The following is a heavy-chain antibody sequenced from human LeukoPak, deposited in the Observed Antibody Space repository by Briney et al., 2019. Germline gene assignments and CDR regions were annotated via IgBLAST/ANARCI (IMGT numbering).Heavy chain of an antibody. CDR3: ARQLSGKYLQYFDY. J-gene: IGHJ4*02. V-gene: IGHV4-38-2*01. D-gene: IGHD1-26*01. CDR2: IYYSGST. Sequence: SETLSLTCDVSGYSISGAYYCGWIRQAPGKGLEWIGTIYYSGSTYYNPSLKSRVAISVDTSKSQFSLKLNSVTAADTAVYYCARQLSGKYLQYFDYWGRGTLVTVSS. CDR1: GYSISGAYY.